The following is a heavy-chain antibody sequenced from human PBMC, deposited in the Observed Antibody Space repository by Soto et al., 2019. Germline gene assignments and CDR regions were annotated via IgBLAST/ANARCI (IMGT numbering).Heavy chain of an antibody. CDR3: ARGQAIFGVVTEFNY. D-gene: IGHD3-3*01. Sequence: SETLSLTCAVYGGSFSVYYWSWIRQPPGKGLEWIGEINHSGSTNYNPTLKSRVTISVDTSKIQFSLKLSSVTAADTAVYYCARGQAIFGVVTEFNYWGQGTLVTVSS. V-gene: IGHV4-34*01. J-gene: IGHJ4*02. CDR1: GGSFSVYY. CDR2: INHSGST.